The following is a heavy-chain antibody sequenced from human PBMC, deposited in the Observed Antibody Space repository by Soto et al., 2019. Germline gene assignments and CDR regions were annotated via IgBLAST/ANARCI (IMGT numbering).Heavy chain of an antibody. J-gene: IGHJ5*02. V-gene: IGHV3-21*01. CDR3: ASSDNPTIFGVVTHQKYNWFDP. Sequence: GGSLRLSCAASGFTFSSYSMNWVRQAPGKGLEWVSSISSSSSYIYYADSVKGRFTISRDNAKNSLYLQMNSLRAEDTAVYYCASSDNPTIFGVVTHQKYNWFDPWGQGTLVTVSS. CDR2: ISSSSSYI. CDR1: GFTFSSYS. D-gene: IGHD3-3*01.